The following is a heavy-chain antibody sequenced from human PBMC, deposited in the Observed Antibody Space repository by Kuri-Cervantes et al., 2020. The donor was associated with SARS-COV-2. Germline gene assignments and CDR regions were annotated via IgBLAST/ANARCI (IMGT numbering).Heavy chain of an antibody. CDR3: ARGLGTADAFDI. Sequence: GESLKISCAASGFTFSSYWMGWVRQAPGKGLEWVANIKQDGSEKYYVDSVKGRFTISRDNAKNSLYLQMNSLRAEDTAVYYCARGLGTADAFDIWGQGTMVTVSS. V-gene: IGHV3-7*05. CDR2: IKQDGSEK. CDR1: GFTFSSYW. D-gene: IGHD1-1*01. J-gene: IGHJ3*02.